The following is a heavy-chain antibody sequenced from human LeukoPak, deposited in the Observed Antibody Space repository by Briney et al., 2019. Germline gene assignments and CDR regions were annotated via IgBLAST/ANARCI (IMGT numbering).Heavy chain of an antibody. J-gene: IGHJ4*02. Sequence: PGGSLRLSCAASGFTFSSYTMNWVRQAPGKGLEWVSSNIYYADSLKGRFTISRDNAKNSLYLQMNSLRAEDTAVYYCARPPTGYYKTCFDYWGQGTLVTVSS. CDR1: GFTFSSYT. CDR2: NI. V-gene: IGHV3-21*01. D-gene: IGHD3-9*01. CDR3: ARPPTGYYKTCFDY.